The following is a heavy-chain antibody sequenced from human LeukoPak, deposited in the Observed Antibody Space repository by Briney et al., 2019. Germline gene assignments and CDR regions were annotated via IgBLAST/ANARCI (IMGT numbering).Heavy chain of an antibody. CDR2: VSATGGRT. J-gene: IGHJ4*02. CDR1: GFTFSSYA. Sequence: QAGGSLRLFCAASGFTFSSYAINWVRQAPGKGLEWVSTVSATGGRTYYADSVKGRLTISRDNSKNTLYLQMNSLRAEDTAVYYCAKSPSNNFYYFDYWGQGILVTVSS. D-gene: IGHD2/OR15-2a*01. V-gene: IGHV3-23*01. CDR3: AKSPSNNFYYFDY.